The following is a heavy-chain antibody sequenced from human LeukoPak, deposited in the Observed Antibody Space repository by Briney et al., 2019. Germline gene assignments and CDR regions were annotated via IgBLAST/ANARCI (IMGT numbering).Heavy chain of an antibody. V-gene: IGHV3-23*01. CDR2: ISGSGGST. J-gene: IGHJ6*03. CDR1: GFTFSSYG. Sequence: GGSLRLSCAASGFTFSSYGMSWVRRAPGKGLEWVSGISGSGGSTYHADSVKGRFTISRDNSKNTLYLQMNSLRAEDTAVYYCAKSDSGSGYYYYYMDVWGKGTTVTVSS. D-gene: IGHD3-10*01. CDR3: AKSDSGSGYYYYYMDV.